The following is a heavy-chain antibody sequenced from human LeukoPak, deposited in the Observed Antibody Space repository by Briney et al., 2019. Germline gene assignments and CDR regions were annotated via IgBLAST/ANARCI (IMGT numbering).Heavy chain of an antibody. D-gene: IGHD1-26*01. J-gene: IGHJ4*02. CDR3: ASGEGERLFDY. CDR2: IIPIFGTA. Sequence: SVKVSCKASGGTFSSYAISWVRQAPGQGLEWMGRIIPIFGTANYAQKFQGRVTITTDESTSTAYMELSSLRSEDTDVYYCASGEGERLFDYWGQGTLVTVSS. CDR1: GGTFSSYA. V-gene: IGHV1-69*05.